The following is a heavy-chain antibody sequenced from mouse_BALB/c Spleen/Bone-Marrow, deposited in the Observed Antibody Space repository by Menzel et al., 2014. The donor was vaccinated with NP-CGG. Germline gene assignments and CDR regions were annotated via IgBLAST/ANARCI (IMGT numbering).Heavy chain of an antibody. J-gene: IGHJ2*01. CDR3: ARSYGNNVDY. CDR2: INPSTGYT. D-gene: IGHD2-1*01. Sequence: VQLQQSGAELAKPGAPVKMSCKASGYTFTSYWMHWVKQRPGQGLEWIGNINPSTGYTEYNQKFKDKATLTADKSSSTSYMQLNSLTSEDSAVYYCARSYGNNVDYWGQGTTLTVSS. V-gene: IGHV1-7*01. CDR1: GYTFTSYW.